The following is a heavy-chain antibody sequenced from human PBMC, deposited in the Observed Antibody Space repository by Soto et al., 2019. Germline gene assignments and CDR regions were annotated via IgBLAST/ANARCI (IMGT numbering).Heavy chain of an antibody. Sequence: VQLVESGGGVVQPGRSLRLSCAASGFTFSSYAMHWVRQAPGKGLEWVAVISYDGSNKYYADSVKGRFTISRDNSKNTLYLQMNSLRAEDTAVYYCARGASSNYFDYWGQGTLVTVSS. D-gene: IGHD6-6*01. V-gene: IGHV3-30-3*01. CDR3: ARGASSNYFDY. CDR1: GFTFSSYA. CDR2: ISYDGSNK. J-gene: IGHJ4*02.